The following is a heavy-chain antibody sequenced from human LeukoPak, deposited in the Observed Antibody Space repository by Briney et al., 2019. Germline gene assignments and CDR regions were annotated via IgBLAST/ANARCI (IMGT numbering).Heavy chain of an antibody. CDR2: ISYDGSNK. D-gene: IGHD3-10*01. CDR1: GFTFSSYD. CDR3: ARDMDRVGAYFDY. Sequence: GGSLRLSCAASGFTFSSYDMSWVRQAPGKGLEWVAVISYDGSNKYYADSVKGRFTISRDNSKNTLYLQMNSLRAEDTAVYYCARDMDRVGAYFDYWGQGTLVTVSS. V-gene: IGHV3-30-3*01. J-gene: IGHJ4*02.